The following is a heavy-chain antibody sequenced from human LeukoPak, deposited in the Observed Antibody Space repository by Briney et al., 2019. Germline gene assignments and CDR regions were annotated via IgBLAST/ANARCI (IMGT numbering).Heavy chain of an antibody. V-gene: IGHV1-8*01. J-gene: IGHJ3*02. D-gene: IGHD6-13*01. CDR2: MNPNSGNT. CDR1: GYTFTSYD. CDR3: ARAPSSSWINAFDI. Sequence: ASVKVSCKASGYTFTSYDINWVRQATGQGLEWMGWMNPNSGNTGYAQKFQGRVTMTRNTSISTAYMELSSLRSEDTAVYYCARAPSSSWINAFDIWGQGTMVTVSS.